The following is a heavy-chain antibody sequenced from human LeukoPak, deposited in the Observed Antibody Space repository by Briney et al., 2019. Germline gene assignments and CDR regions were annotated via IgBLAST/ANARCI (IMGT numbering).Heavy chain of an antibody. V-gene: IGHV4-39*07. CDR2: INHSGST. D-gene: IGHD3-10*01. CDR3: ARLRKVRGVAGYYYYMDV. Sequence: SETLSLTCTVSGGSISTTNYYWSWIRQPPGKGLEWIGEINHSGSTNYNPSLKSRVTISVDTSKNQFSLKLSSVTAADTAVYYCARLRKVRGVAGYYYYMDVWGKGTTVTISS. J-gene: IGHJ6*03. CDR1: GGSISTTNYY.